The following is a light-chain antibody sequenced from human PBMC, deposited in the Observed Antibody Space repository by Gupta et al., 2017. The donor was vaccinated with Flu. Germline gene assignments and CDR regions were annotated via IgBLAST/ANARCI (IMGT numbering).Light chain of an antibody. CDR3: HVWDSGSDHGV. CDR1: NIEMKS. CDR2: DDR. V-gene: IGLV3-21*02. J-gene: IGLJ3*02. Sequence: GQTAKVTGGGDNIEMKSVHWYQQRPGQAPLLVVYDDRHRPSGIPERFSGSNSGNTATLTISRLEAADEADYYCHVWDSGSDHGVFGGGTKLTVL.